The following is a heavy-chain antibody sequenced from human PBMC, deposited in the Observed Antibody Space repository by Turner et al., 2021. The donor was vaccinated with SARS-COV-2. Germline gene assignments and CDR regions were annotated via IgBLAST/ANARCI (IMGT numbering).Heavy chain of an antibody. V-gene: IGHV4-39*01. D-gene: IGHD1-26*01. CDR3: ARRPGSYSGFDF. J-gene: IGHJ4*02. Sequence: QLQLQESGPGQVRASQTLSLTCQVPGGSISSSTYFWGWIRHSPGKRLDWVGNIRWGDTTYYNASLNGRVTISLDTSKNEFSMNLRSLTAADAAVYYCARRPGSYSGFDFWGQGLPVTVSS. CDR1: GGSISSSTYF. CDR2: IRWGDTT.